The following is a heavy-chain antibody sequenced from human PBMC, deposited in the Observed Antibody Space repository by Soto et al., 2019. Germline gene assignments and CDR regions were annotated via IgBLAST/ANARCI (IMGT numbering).Heavy chain of an antibody. CDR1: GFTFSNYE. Sequence: GGSLRLSCAVSGFTFSNYEMDWVRQAPEKGLEWVSFISPDGSTIYADSVKGRFTISRDNAKNTLYLQMNSLRAEDTAVYYCAREGYYYDNSGPGGWFDPLGQGTLVTGS. CDR2: ISPDGST. CDR3: AREGYYYDNSGPGGWFDP. D-gene: IGHD3-22*01. J-gene: IGHJ5*02. V-gene: IGHV3-48*03.